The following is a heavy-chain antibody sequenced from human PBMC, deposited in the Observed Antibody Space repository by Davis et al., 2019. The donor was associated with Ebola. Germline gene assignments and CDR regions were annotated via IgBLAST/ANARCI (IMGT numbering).Heavy chain of an antibody. CDR2: ISYDGSNK. J-gene: IGHJ4*02. D-gene: IGHD3-3*01. V-gene: IGHV3-30-3*01. CDR3: ALILEWLSYPFDY. Sequence: GESLKISCAASGFTFRNYAMHWVRQAPGKGLEWVAVISYDGSNKYYADSVKGRFTISRDNSKNTLYLQMNSLRAEDTAVYYCALILEWLSYPFDYWGQGTLVTVSS. CDR1: GFTFRNYA.